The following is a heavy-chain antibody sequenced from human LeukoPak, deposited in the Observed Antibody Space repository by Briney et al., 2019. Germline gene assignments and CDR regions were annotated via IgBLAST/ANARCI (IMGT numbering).Heavy chain of an antibody. CDR3: ASWEWGSSYPY. J-gene: IGHJ4*02. V-gene: IGHV3-66*01. CDR2: IYSGGGT. D-gene: IGHD3-16*01. CDR1: GFTVSSNY. Sequence: GGSLRLSCAASGFTVSSNYMSWVRQAPGRGLEWVSIIYSGGGTYCADSVKGRFTISRDNSKNTLYLQMNSLRAEDTAVYYCASWEWGSSYPYWGQGTLVTVSS.